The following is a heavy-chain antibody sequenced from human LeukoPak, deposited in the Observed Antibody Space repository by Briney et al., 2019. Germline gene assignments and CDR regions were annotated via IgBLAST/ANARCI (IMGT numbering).Heavy chain of an antibody. CDR2: GST. Sequence: GSTNYNPSLESRVTIAIDAAKNQVSLNLSSVTAADTAMYYCARGRWELPYWGQGALVTVSS. CDR3: ARGRWELPY. J-gene: IGHJ4*02. V-gene: IGHV4-59*09. D-gene: IGHD2-15*01.